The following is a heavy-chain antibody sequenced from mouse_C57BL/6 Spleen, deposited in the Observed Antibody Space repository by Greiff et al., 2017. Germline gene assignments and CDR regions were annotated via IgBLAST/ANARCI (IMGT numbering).Heavy chain of an antibody. CDR3: VRGDLYYAMDY. Sequence: EVQRVESGGGLVQPKGSLKLSCAASGFSFNTYAMNWVRQAPGKGLEWVARIRSKSNNYATYYADSVKDRFTISRDDSESMLYLQMNNLKTEDTAMYYCVRGDLYYAMDYWGQGTSVTVSS. J-gene: IGHJ4*01. D-gene: IGHD3-3*01. CDR2: IRSKSNNYAT. V-gene: IGHV10-1*01. CDR1: GFSFNTYA.